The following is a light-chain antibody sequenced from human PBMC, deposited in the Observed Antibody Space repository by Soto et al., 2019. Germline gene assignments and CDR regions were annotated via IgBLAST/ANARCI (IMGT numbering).Light chain of an antibody. CDR2: PAS. CDR3: QQVNSYPLT. CDR1: QGIASY. Sequence: DIQLTQSPSFLSASVGARVPITCRASQGIASYLAWYQQKPGKAPKLLIYPASSLQSGFPSRFSGSGSGTEFTLTISSLQPEDFATYYCQQVNSYPLTFGGGTKVDI. J-gene: IGKJ4*01. V-gene: IGKV1-9*01.